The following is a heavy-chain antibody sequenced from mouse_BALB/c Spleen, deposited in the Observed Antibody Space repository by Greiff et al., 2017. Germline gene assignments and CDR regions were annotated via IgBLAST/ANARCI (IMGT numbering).Heavy chain of an antibody. J-gene: IGHJ3*01. V-gene: IGHV1-76*01. CDR2: IYPGSGNT. CDR1: GYTFTDYY. Sequence: VQLQQSGAELARPGASVKLSCKASGYTFTDYYINWVKQRTGQGLEWIGEIYPGSGNTYYNEKFKGKATLTADKSSSTAYMQLSSLTSEDSAVYFCARGYGNYREAYWGQGTLVTVSA. CDR3: ARGYGNYREAY. D-gene: IGHD2-10*02.